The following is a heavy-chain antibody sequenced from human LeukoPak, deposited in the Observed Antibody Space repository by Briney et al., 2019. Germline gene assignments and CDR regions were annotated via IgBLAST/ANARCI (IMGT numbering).Heavy chain of an antibody. D-gene: IGHD3-10*01. Sequence: SETLSLTCAVYGGSFSGYYWSWIRQPPGKGLEWIGEINHSGSTNYNPSLKSRVTISVDTSKNQFSLKLSSVTAADTAVYYCARRPGLQYYYGSGHYRYYYYYMDVWGKGTTVTVSS. CDR1: GGSFSGYY. V-gene: IGHV4-34*01. CDR3: ARRPGLQYYYGSGHYRYYYYYMDV. CDR2: INHSGST. J-gene: IGHJ6*03.